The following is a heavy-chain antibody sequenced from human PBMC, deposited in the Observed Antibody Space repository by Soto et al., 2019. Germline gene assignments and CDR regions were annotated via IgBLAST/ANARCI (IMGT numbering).Heavy chain of an antibody. Sequence: QVQLQESGPGLVKPSQTLSLTCTVSGGSISSGGYYWSWIRQHPGKGLEWIGYIYYSGSTYYNPSLRRRVTRSVDTSKNQFSLKLSSVTAADTAVYYCARDLADRRRWVFDYWGQGTLVTVSS. CDR3: ARDLADRRRWVFDY. CDR1: GGSISSGGYY. D-gene: IGHD1-26*01. CDR2: IYYSGST. J-gene: IGHJ4*02. V-gene: IGHV4-31*03.